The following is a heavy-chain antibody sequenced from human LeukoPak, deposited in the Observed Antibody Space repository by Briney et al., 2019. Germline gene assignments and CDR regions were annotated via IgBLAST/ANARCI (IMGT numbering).Heavy chain of an antibody. CDR2: ITGDGGRT. J-gene: IGHJ4*02. CDR1: GFTFSSYA. Sequence: GGSLRLSCSASGFTFSSYAMHWVRQAPGKGLECVSAITGDGGRTYYADSVKGRFTISRDNSKNTLYLQMSSLRVEDTAVHYCVKDPFYGGNPLYYFDYWGQGTLVTVSS. CDR3: VKDPFYGGNPLYYFDY. V-gene: IGHV3-64D*06. D-gene: IGHD4-23*01.